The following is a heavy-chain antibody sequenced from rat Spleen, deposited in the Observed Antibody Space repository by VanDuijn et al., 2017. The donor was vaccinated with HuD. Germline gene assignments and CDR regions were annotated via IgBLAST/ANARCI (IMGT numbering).Heavy chain of an antibody. CDR3: ARHYGGYSEYVMDA. CDR2: ISPSGGSF. J-gene: IGHJ4*01. D-gene: IGHD1-11*01. V-gene: IGHV5-31*01. Sequence: EVQLVESGGGLVQPGRSLKLSCVASGFTFNNYWMTWIRQAPTKGLEWVASISPSGGSFYYSDSVKGRFTISRDNAKTTLYLQMDSLRSEDTATYYCARHYGGYSEYVMDAWGQGASVTVSS. CDR1: GFTFNNYW.